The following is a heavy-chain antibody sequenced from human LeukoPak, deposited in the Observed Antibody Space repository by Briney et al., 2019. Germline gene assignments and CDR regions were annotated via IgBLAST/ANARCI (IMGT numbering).Heavy chain of an antibody. V-gene: IGHV3-21*04. D-gene: IGHD2-21*01. CDR3: ARPHTRFDP. Sequence: GGSLRLSCAASGLSFKSNVMSWVRQVPGKALEWVSSISGTGEYTYYADSVKGRFTISRDNAKNSLYLQMNSLRAEDTAVYYCARPHTRFDPWGQGTLVTVSS. J-gene: IGHJ5*02. CDR2: ISGTGEYT. CDR1: GLSFKSNV.